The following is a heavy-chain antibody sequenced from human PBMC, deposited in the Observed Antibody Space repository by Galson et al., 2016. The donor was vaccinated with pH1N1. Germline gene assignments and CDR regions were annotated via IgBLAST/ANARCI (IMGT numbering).Heavy chain of an antibody. J-gene: IGHJ4*02. CDR3: AREFYIGYAGGRLDF. CDR2: INPSGDTT. D-gene: IGHD2-2*01. V-gene: IGHV1-46*01. Sequence: SVKVSCKESGYTFSTYNMHWVRQAPGQGLEWVGIINPSGDTTNYAQKFQGRVTLTRDTSASTVYMELSSLRSDDTAVYYYAREFYIGYAGGRLDFWGQGTLVTVSS. CDR1: GYTFSTYN.